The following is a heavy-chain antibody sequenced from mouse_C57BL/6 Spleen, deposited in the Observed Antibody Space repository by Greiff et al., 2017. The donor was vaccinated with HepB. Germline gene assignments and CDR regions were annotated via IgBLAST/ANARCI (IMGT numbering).Heavy chain of an antibody. Sequence: VQLQQSGPELVKPGASVKISCKASGYAFSSSWMNWVKQRPGKGLEWIGRIYPGDGDTNYNGKFKGKATLTADKSYSTAYMQLSSLTSEDSAVYFCARGEVVVDYWGQGTTLTVSS. CDR3: ARGEVVVDY. V-gene: IGHV1-82*01. CDR1: GYAFSSSW. J-gene: IGHJ2*01. CDR2: IYPGDGDT. D-gene: IGHD1-1*01.